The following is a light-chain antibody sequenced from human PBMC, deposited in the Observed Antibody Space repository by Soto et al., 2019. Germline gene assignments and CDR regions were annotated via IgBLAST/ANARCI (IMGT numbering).Light chain of an antibody. CDR2: DVS. Sequence: SALTQPSSVSGSPGQSITISCTGTSRDVGGYNYVSWYQQHPGKAPKVMIYDVSKRPSEISNRFSGSKSGNTASLTISGLQVEDEADYYCSSYLSGSTRVVFGGGTKLTVL. CDR1: SRDVGGYNY. J-gene: IGLJ2*01. CDR3: SSYLSGSTRVV. V-gene: IGLV2-14*03.